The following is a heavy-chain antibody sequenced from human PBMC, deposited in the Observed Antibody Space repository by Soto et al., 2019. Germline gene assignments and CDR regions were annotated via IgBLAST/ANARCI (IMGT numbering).Heavy chain of an antibody. J-gene: IGHJ5*02. CDR2: ISLYSDGT. D-gene: IGHD2-2*01. Sequence: ASVKVSCKTSGYTFSNYGITWARQAPGQPLEWLGWISLYSDGTNYAQKFQGRVSMTTDTSTTTAYMELRSLRSDDTAVYYCARVVPGAEAWFGPWGQGTLVTVSS. CDR3: ARVVPGAEAWFGP. CDR1: GYTFSNYG. V-gene: IGHV1-18*01.